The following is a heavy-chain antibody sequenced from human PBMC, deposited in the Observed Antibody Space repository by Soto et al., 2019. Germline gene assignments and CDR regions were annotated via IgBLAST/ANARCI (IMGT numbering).Heavy chain of an antibody. Sequence: PGGSLRLSCAASGFTFSSYAMSWVRQAPGKGLEWVSAISGSGGSTYYADSVKGRFTISRDNSKNTLYLQVNSLRAEDTAVYYCARASSGWNYFDYWGQGTPVTVSS. CDR1: GFTFSSYA. D-gene: IGHD6-19*01. CDR2: ISGSGGST. J-gene: IGHJ4*02. CDR3: ARASSGWNYFDY. V-gene: IGHV3-23*01.